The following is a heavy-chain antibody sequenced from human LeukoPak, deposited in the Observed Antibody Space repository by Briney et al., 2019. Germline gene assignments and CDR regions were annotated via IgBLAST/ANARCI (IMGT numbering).Heavy chain of an antibody. D-gene: IGHD6-19*01. CDR1: GYTFTSYD. CDR3: AIRSSGWYLRGNDAFDI. Sequence: GASVKVSCKASGYTFTSYDINWVRQATGQGLEWMGWMNPNSGNTGYAQKFQGRVTMIRNTSISTAYMELSSLRSEDTAVYYCAIRSSGWYLRGNDAFDIWGQGTMVTVSS. V-gene: IGHV1-8*01. J-gene: IGHJ3*02. CDR2: MNPNSGNT.